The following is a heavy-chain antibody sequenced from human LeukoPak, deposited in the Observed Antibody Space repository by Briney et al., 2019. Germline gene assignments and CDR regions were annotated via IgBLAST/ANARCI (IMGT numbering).Heavy chain of an antibody. CDR1: GFTFSSYW. CDR3: ARDIEGHDAFDI. J-gene: IGHJ3*02. V-gene: IGHV3-74*01. CDR2: INTDGSST. D-gene: IGHD2-15*01. Sequence: GGSLRLSCAASGFTFSSYWMHWVRQAPGKGLVWVSRINTDGSSTSYADSVKGRFTISRDNSKNTLYLQMNSLRAEDTAVYYCARDIEGHDAFDIWGQGTMVTVSS.